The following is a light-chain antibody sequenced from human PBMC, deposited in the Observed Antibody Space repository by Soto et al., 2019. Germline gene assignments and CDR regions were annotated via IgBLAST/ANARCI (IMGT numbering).Light chain of an antibody. Sequence: DIQMTQYTSSLSASVGDRVTITCQASRDIRDFLNWYQQKPGKAPKLLIFDASNLEEGVPPRFSGSGSGTDFSFSISSLQPEDVATYYCQHYDNLPPYIFGQGTKADIK. CDR3: QHYDNLPPYI. CDR1: RDIRDF. V-gene: IGKV1-33*01. CDR2: DAS. J-gene: IGKJ2*01.